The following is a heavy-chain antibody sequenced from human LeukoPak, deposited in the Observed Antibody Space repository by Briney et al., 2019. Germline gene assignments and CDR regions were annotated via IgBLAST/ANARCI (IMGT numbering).Heavy chain of an antibody. J-gene: IGHJ3*02. CDR1: GFTFSSYG. Sequence: GGNVRLSCAASGFTFSSYGMQWVRQAPGKELEWGAVIWYDGSNKYYEDSVKGRFTISRDNSKNTLYLQMNRLRAEDTAVYYCARDTMITFGGVIPHAFDIWGQGTMVTVSS. CDR2: IWYDGSNK. CDR3: ARDTMITFGGVIPHAFDI. D-gene: IGHD3-16*02. V-gene: IGHV3-33*01.